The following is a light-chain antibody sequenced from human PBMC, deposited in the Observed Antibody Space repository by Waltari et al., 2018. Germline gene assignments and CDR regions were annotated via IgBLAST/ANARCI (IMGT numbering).Light chain of an antibody. CDR2: EDN. CDR3: QSYDSSNNV. J-gene: IGLJ6*01. Sequence: NFILTQPHSVSESPGKTVTLSCTRSSGSIASDYVQWYQQRPGSAPTTVIYEDNQRPSGVPDRFSGSIDSSSNSASLTISGLKTEDEADYYCQSYDSSNNVFGSGTKLTVL. V-gene: IGLV6-57*03. CDR1: SGSIASDY.